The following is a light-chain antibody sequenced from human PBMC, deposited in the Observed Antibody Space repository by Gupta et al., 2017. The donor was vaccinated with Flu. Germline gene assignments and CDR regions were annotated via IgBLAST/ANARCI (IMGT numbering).Light chain of an antibody. CDR3: PSIDSSETCEV. CDR2: KDS. Sequence: SSELTQPPSLSVSPGQTRRITCYGDALANHYAYWYQQKSGPAPIMVIYKDSERPSGIPERFSGSSSGTTATLAIXGXRAEDEXEYYCPSIDSSETCEVFGRGTKLTVL. V-gene: IGLV3-25*02. J-gene: IGLJ2*01. CDR1: ALANHY.